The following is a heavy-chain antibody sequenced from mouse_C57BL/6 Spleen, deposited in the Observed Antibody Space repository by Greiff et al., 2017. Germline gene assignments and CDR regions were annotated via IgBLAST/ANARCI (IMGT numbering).Heavy chain of an antibody. Sequence: QVQLQQPGAELVKPGASVKMSCKASGYTFTSYWITWVKQRPGQGLEWIGDIYPGSGSTNYNEKFKSKATLTVDTSSSTAYMQLSSLTSEDSAVYYCARGVTPEGDFDYWGQGTTLTVSS. CDR1: GYTFTSYW. D-gene: IGHD2-2*01. CDR3: ARGVTPEGDFDY. V-gene: IGHV1-55*01. J-gene: IGHJ2*01. CDR2: IYPGSGST.